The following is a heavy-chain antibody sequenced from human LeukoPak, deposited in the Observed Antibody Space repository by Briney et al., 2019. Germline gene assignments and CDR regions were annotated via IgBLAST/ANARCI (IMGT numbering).Heavy chain of an antibody. J-gene: IGHJ4*02. V-gene: IGHV1-18*01. Sequence: ASVKVSCKASGYTFTSYGISWVRQAPGQGLEWMGWISAYNGNTNYAQKLQGRVTMTTDTSTSTAYMELRSLRSDDTAVYYCARDRRSNSGSYGVLDYRGQGTLVTVPS. CDR1: GYTFTSYG. CDR2: ISAYNGNT. D-gene: IGHD1-26*01. CDR3: ARDRRSNSGSYGVLDY.